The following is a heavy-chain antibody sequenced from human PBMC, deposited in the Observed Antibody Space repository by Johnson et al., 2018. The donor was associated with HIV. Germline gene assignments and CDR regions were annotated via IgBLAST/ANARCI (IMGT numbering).Heavy chain of an antibody. V-gene: IGHV3-13*01. J-gene: IGHJ3*02. CDR2: IGTAGDT. Sequence: VQLVESGGGLVQPGGSLRLSCAASGFTFSSYDMHWVRQATGKGLEWVSAIGTAGDTYYPGSVKGRFTISRENAKNTLYLQMNSLRAEDTAVYYCASVYYNILTGYYYDALDMWGQGTMVTVSS. D-gene: IGHD3-9*01. CDR3: ASVYYNILTGYYYDALDM. CDR1: GFTFSSYD.